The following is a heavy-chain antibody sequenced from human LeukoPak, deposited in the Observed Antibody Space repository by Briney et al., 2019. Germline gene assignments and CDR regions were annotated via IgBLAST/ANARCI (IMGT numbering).Heavy chain of an antibody. J-gene: IGHJ3*02. CDR3: ARAGSDTYYDFWSGYYQAADAFDI. CDR1: GYTFTSYA. D-gene: IGHD3-3*01. V-gene: IGHV1-3*03. CDR2: INAGNGNT. Sequence: ASVKVSCKASGYTFTSYAMHWVRQAPGQRLEWMGWINAGNGNTKYSQEFQGRVTIARDTSASTAYMELSSLRSEDMAVYYCARAGSDTYYDFWSGYYQAADAFDIWGQGTMVTVSS.